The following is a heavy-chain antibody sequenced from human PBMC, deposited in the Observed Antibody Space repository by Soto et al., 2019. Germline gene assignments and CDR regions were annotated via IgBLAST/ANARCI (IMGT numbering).Heavy chain of an antibody. D-gene: IGHD6-6*01. CDR1: GGSISSSSYY. V-gene: IGHV4-39*01. CDR2: IYYSGST. Sequence: QLQLQESGPGLVKPSETLSLTCTVSGGSISSSSYYWGWIRQPPGKGLEWIGSIYYSGSTYYNPSLKSRVTISVDTSKNQFSLKLSSVTAADTAVYYCARPKYSSSSGIWWFDPWGQGTLVTVSS. CDR3: ARPKYSSSSGIWWFDP. J-gene: IGHJ5*02.